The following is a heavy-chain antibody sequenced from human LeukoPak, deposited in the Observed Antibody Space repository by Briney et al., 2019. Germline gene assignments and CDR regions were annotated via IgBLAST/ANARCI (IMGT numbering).Heavy chain of an antibody. V-gene: IGHV4-4*07. CDR3: ARGMMQQLVRDNWFDP. Sequence: SETLSLTCTVSGGSISSYYWSWIRQPAGKGLEWIGRIYTSGSTNYNPSLKSRVTISVDKSKNQFSLKLSSVTAADTAVYYCARGMMQQLVRDNWFDPWCQGTLVTVSS. CDR1: GGSISSYY. CDR2: IYTSGST. D-gene: IGHD6-13*01. J-gene: IGHJ5*02.